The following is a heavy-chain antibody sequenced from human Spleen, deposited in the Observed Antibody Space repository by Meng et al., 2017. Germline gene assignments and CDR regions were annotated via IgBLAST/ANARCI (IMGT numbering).Heavy chain of an antibody. CDR1: CGSIFHDY. CDR2: SKHCEST. Sequence: VWLQQRAAGRLVPPVRPPLPSVASCGSIFHDYAMYMPHQAPEKRVEFVESKHCESTDYNPSLAVKATLSIDTSKYNLSLILSSITVADSAVYYCDSGPTTMAHNFYYWGQGTLVTVSS. J-gene: IGHJ4*02. V-gene: IGHV4-34*01. CDR3: DSGPTTMAHNFYY. D-gene: IGHD4-11*01.